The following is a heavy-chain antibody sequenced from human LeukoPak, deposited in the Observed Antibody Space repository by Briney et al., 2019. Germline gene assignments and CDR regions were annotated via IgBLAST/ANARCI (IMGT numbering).Heavy chain of an antibody. Sequence: SQTLSLTCTVSGYSISSGYYWGWIRQPPGKGLEWIGSIYHSGSTYYNPSLKSRVTISVDTSKNQFSLKLSSVTAADTAVYYCARDLAGPDYYGSSGYYDSDYWGQGTLVTVSS. J-gene: IGHJ4*02. CDR2: IYHSGST. CDR3: ARDLAGPDYYGSSGYYDSDY. CDR1: GYSISSGYY. V-gene: IGHV4-38-2*02. D-gene: IGHD3-22*01.